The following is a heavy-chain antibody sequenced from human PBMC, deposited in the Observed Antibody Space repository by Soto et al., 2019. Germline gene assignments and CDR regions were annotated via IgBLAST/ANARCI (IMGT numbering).Heavy chain of an antibody. CDR1: GYTFTGYY. CDR2: INPNSGGT. CDR3: ARDQTYYDSSGSPWFDP. Sequence: ASVKVSCKASGYTFTGYYMHWVRQAPGQGLEWMGWINPNSGGTNYAQKFQGWVTISVDTSKNQFSLKLSSVTAADTAVYYCARDQTYYDSSGSPWFDPWGQGTLVTVSS. D-gene: IGHD3-22*01. J-gene: IGHJ5*02. V-gene: IGHV1-2*04.